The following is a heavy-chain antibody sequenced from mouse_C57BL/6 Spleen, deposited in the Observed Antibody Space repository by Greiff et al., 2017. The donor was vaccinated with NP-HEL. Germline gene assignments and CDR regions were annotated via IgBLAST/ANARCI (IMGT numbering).Heavy chain of an antibody. CDR1: GYAFSSYW. CDR2: IYPGDGDT. Sequence: QVQLQQSGAELVKPGASVKISCKASGYAFSSYWMNWVKQRPGKGLEWIGQIYPGDGDTNYNGKFKGKATLTADKSSSTAYMQVSSLTSEDSAVYFCARDGPTIVKEWFAYWGQGTLVTVSA. D-gene: IGHD2-5*01. CDR3: ARDGPTIVKEWFAY. J-gene: IGHJ3*01. V-gene: IGHV1-80*01.